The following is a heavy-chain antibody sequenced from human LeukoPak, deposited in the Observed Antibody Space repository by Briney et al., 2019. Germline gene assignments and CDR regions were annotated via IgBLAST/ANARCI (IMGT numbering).Heavy chain of an antibody. CDR3: ARVHNQSKYRNTGPIPRSHWFDP. V-gene: IGHV1-18*04. D-gene: IGHD2/OR15-2a*01. Sequence: ASVKVSCKASGYTFTSYGISWVRQASGQGLEWMGWISAYNGNTNYAQKLQGRVTMTTDTSTSTAYMELRSLRSDDTAVYYCARVHNQSKYRNTGPIPRSHWFDPWGQGTLVTVSS. CDR2: ISAYNGNT. CDR1: GYTFTSYG. J-gene: IGHJ5*02.